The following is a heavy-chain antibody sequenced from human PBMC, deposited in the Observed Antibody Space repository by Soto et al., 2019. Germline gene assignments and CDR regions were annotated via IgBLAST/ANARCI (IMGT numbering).Heavy chain of an antibody. CDR3: VRVVAIPGYPDN. Sequence: QVQLVQSGAEVRQPASSVKVSCKTSGGTFSSYAISWVRQAPGQGLEWMGGIVPIVDTSTYAQKFQGRGTITAGESTSTVCMELSSLRSDDTAVYYCVRVVAIPGYPDNWGQGTLVTVSS. J-gene: IGHJ4*02. D-gene: IGHD5-12*01. V-gene: IGHV1-69*12. CDR2: IVPIVDTS. CDR1: GGTFSSYA.